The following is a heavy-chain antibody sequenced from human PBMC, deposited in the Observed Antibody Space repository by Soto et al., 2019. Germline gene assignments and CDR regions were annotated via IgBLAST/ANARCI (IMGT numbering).Heavy chain of an antibody. J-gene: IGHJ6*02. CDR3: TTDQSGQSFVGANPRGYYGMDV. CDR2: IKSKTDGGTT. D-gene: IGHD1-26*01. V-gene: IGHV3-15*01. CDR1: GFTFSNAW. Sequence: GGSLRLSCAASGFTFSNAWMSWVRQAPGKGLEWVGRIKSKTDGGTTDYAAPVKGRFTISRDDSKNTLYLQMNSLKTEDTAVYYCTTDQSGQSFVGANPRGYYGMDVWGQGTTVTVSS.